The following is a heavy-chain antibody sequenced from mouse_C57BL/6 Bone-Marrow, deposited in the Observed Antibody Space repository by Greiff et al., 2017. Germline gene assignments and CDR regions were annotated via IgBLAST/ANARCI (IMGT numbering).Heavy chain of an antibody. CDR2: IDPSDSYT. J-gene: IGHJ1*03. V-gene: IGHV1-59*01. Sequence: QVQLQQPGAELVRPGTSVKLSCKASGYTFTSYWMHWVKQRPGQGLEWIGVIDPSDSYTNYNQKFKGKATLTVDTSSSTAYMQLSSLTSEDSAVYYCLRGYVDVWGTGTTVTVSS. D-gene: IGHD3-3*01. CDR3: LRGYVDV. CDR1: GYTFTSYW.